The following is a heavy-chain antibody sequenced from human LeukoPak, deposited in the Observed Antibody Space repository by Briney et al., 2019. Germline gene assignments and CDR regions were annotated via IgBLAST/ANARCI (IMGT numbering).Heavy chain of an antibody. V-gene: IGHV3-30*04. D-gene: IGHD3-3*01. CDR1: GFTFSNYA. Sequence: GGSLRLSCAASGFTFSNYAMSWVRQTPDRVLEWVASISYDGKKDFYADSVQGRFTISRDNSKRTLFLQMNSLRAEDTAFYYCAKAELGVDTFFDYWGQGTLVTVSS. CDR3: AKAELGVDTFFDY. J-gene: IGHJ4*02. CDR2: ISYDGKKD.